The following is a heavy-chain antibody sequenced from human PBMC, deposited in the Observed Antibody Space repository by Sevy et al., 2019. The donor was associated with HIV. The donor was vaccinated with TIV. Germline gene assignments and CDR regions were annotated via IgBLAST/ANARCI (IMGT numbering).Heavy chain of an antibody. V-gene: IGHV3-20*04. J-gene: IGHJ6*02. CDR1: GFTFDDYG. CDR3: ARAGGSYYNYYYYGMDV. D-gene: IGHD1-26*01. Sequence: GGSLRLSCAASGFTFDDYGMSWVRQAPGKGLEWVSGINWNGGSTGYADSVKGRFTSSRDNAKNSLYLQMNSLRAEDTALYYCARAGGSYYNYYYYGMDVWGQGTTVTVSS. CDR2: INWNGGST.